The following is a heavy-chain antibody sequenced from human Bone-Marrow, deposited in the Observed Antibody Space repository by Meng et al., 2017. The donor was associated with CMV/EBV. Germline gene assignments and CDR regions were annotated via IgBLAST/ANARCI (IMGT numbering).Heavy chain of an antibody. CDR2: IKQDGSEK. Sequence: GESLKISCAASGFTFSSYWMSWVRQAPGKGLEWVANIKQDGSEKYYVDSVKGRFTISRDNAKNSLYLQMNSLRAEDTAVYYCAGSWTLDPYFADWGLGNLVNISS. V-gene: IGHV3-7*01. CDR1: GFTFSSYW. CDR3: AGSWTLDPYFAD. J-gene: IGHJ4*02. D-gene: IGHD3/OR15-3a*01.